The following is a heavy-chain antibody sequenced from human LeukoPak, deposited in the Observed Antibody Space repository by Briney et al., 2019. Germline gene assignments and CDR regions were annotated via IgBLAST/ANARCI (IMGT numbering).Heavy chain of an antibody. CDR2: IIGGAGST. D-gene: IGHD2-2*01. Sequence: PGGSLRLSCAASGFTVSSNYMSWVRQAPGKGLEWVSGIIGGAGSTYYADSVKGRFTISRGNSKNTLYLQMNSLRAEDTAVYYCTHGSMYQLDYWGQGTLVTVSS. CDR3: THGSMYQLDY. V-gene: IGHV3-23*01. CDR1: GFTVSSNY. J-gene: IGHJ4*02.